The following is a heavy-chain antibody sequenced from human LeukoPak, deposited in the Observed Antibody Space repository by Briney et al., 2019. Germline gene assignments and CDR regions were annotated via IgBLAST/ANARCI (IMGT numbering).Heavy chain of an antibody. Sequence: GGSLRLSCAASGFTFSSYSMNWVRQAPGKGLEWVSSISSSSSYIYYADSVKGRFTISRDNAKNSLYLQMNSLRAEDTAVYYCAREEELLKYYFDYWGQGTLVTVSS. CDR1: GFTFSSYS. CDR2: ISSSSSYI. V-gene: IGHV3-21*01. CDR3: AREEELLKYYFDY. J-gene: IGHJ4*02. D-gene: IGHD3-10*01.